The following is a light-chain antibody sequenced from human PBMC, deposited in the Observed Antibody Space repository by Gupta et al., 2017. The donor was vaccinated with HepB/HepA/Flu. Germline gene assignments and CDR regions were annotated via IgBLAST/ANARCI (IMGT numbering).Light chain of an antibody. V-gene: IGKV3-15*01. CDR2: GAS. J-gene: IGKJ2*01. CDR1: QSVSSN. Sequence: VMTQSPATLSVSPGERATLSCRTSQSVSSNLAWYQQTPGQAPRLLIYGASTRATGIPARFSGSGSGTEFTLTISSLQSEDFAVYYCQQYNNWPPYTFGQGTKLEIK. CDR3: QQYNNWPPYT.